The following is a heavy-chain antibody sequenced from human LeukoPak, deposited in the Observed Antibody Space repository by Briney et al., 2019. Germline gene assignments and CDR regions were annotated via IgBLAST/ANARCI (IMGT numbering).Heavy chain of an antibody. CDR1: GGTFSSYA. D-gene: IGHD3-10*01. V-gene: IGHV1-69*13. J-gene: IGHJ6*02. CDR3: ARWRYYGSGSYYFPAYYYYGMDV. CDR2: IIPIFGTA. Sequence: ASVKVSCKASGGTFSSYAISWVRQAPGQGLEWMGGIIPIFGTANYAQKFQGRVTITADESTSTAYMELSSLRSEDTAVYYCARWRYYGSGSYYFPAYYYYGMDVWGQGTTVTVSS.